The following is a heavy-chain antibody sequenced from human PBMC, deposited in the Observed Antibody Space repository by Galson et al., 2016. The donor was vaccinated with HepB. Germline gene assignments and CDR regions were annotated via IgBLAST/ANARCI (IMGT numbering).Heavy chain of an antibody. V-gene: IGHV4-59*02. Sequence: SETLSLTCTVSHGPVSSYYWAWIRQPPGQGLEWIGYISHTGSTNYNPSLKSRVSMSVDTARNYFPLNLNSVTAADTAVYYGARGWEFAYFDFWGRGTLVAVSS. CDR2: ISHTGST. CDR1: HGPVSSYY. CDR3: ARGWEFAYFDF. D-gene: IGHD3-10*01. J-gene: IGHJ2*01.